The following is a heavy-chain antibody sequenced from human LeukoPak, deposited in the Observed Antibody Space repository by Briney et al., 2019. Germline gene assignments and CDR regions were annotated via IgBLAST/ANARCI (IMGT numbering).Heavy chain of an antibody. D-gene: IGHD6-6*01. V-gene: IGHV1-2*06. CDR3: ARGVRMYSSSTHFDY. J-gene: IGHJ4*02. CDR1: GYTFTGYY. CDR2: INPNSGGT. Sequence: AASVKVSCKASGYTFTGYYMHWVRQAPGQGLEWMGRINPNSGGTNYAQKFQGRVTITRDTSISTAYMELSRLRSDDTAVYYCARGVRMYSSSTHFDYWGQGTLFTVSS.